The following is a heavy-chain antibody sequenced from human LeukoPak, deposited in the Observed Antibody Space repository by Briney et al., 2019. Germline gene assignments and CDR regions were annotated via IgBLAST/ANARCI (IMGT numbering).Heavy chain of an antibody. D-gene: IGHD4-17*01. J-gene: IGHJ4*02. CDR1: GYTFTDFY. V-gene: IGHV1-2*02. CDR2: INPNSGGT. Sequence: ASVKVSCKASGYTFTDFYMHWVRQAPGQGLEWMGWINPNSGGTNYAQKFQGRVTMTRDTSISTAYMELSRLRSDDTAVYYCATTSGELLSTTVTTWVAIDYWGQGTLVTVSS. CDR3: ATTSGELLSTTVTTWVAIDY.